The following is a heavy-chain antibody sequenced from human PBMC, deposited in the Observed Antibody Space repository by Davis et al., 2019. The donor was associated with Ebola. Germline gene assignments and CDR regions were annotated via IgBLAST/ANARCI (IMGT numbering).Heavy chain of an antibody. Sequence: GGSLRLSCAASKFSFGSYSMNWVCQTPGKGLEWVSSISDRSHYIYYADSVKGRFTISRDNAKSSLFLQMNSLRAEDTAVYYCARDIGDGYNFDYMDVWGKGTTVTVSS. CDR1: KFSFGSYS. CDR3: ARDIGDGYNFDYMDV. J-gene: IGHJ6*03. D-gene: IGHD5-24*01. CDR2: ISDRSHYI. V-gene: IGHV3-21*06.